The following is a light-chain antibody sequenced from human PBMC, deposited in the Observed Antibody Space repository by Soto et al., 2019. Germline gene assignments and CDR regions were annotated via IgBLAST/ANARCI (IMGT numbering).Light chain of an antibody. V-gene: IGKV3-15*01. CDR3: HQYNFWPT. Sequence: IGVTQSPSTLSLYTGERATLSCRASQSVSSNLAWYQQKPGQSPRLLIYGTSTRATGIPARFSGSGSGTEFTLTISSLQSEDFAVYYCHQYNFWPTFGQGTKVDI. CDR2: GTS. CDR1: QSVSSN. J-gene: IGKJ1*01.